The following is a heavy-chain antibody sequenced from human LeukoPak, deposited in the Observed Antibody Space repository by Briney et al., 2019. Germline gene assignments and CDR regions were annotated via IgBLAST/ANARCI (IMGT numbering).Heavy chain of an antibody. Sequence: SETLSLTCTVSGDSISSGNYYWSWIRQPPGKGLEWIGYISHSGSTYYNPSLKSRVTISVDTSKNQFSLKLSSVTAADTAVYYCAGESYYYYSSGYQNWGQGTLVIVSS. D-gene: IGHD3-22*01. CDR3: AGESYYYYSSGYQN. V-gene: IGHV4-30-4*01. CDR1: GDSISSGNYY. CDR2: ISHSGST. J-gene: IGHJ4*02.